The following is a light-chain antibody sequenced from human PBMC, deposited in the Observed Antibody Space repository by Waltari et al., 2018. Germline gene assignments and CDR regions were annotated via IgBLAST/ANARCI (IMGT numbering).Light chain of an antibody. CDR1: SRDVGGYNY. J-gene: IGLJ2*01. CDR3: CSYAGSSTFHVV. V-gene: IGLV2-11*01. CDR2: DVG. Sequence: QSALTQPRSVSGSPGQSVTISCTGTSRDVGGYNYVSWYQQHPGKAPKLLISDVGERPSGVPDRFSGSMSGNTASLNISGLQAEDEADYYCCSYAGSSTFHVVFGGGTKLTVL.